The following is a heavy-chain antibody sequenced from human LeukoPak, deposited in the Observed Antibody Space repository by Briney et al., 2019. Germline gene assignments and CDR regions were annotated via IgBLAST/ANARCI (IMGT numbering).Heavy chain of an antibody. Sequence: GGSLRLSCAASGFTFSSYAMSWVRQAPGKGLEWVSAISGSGGSTYYADSVKGRFTISRDNAKNSLYLQMNSLTAADTAVYYCARHVVVPAAFSVAFDIWGQGTMVTVSS. V-gene: IGHV3-23*01. J-gene: IGHJ3*02. CDR2: ISGSGGST. D-gene: IGHD2-2*01. CDR1: GFTFSSYA. CDR3: ARHVVVPAAFSVAFDI.